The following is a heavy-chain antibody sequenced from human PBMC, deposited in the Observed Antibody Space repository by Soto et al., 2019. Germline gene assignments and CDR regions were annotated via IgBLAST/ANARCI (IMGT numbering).Heavy chain of an antibody. D-gene: IGHD6-19*01. CDR2: ISARDGST. Sequence: KGLEWVSAISARDGSTNYADSVKGRFTISRDNSKNTLYLQMNSLRAEDTAVYFFALDFLRGLAVAGYDFSGQGILLSVSS. J-gene: IGHJ4*02. V-gene: IGHV3-23*01. CDR3: ALDFLRGLAVAGYDF.